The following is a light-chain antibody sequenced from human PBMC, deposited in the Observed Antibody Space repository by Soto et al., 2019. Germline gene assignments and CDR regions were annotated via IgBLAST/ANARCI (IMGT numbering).Light chain of an antibody. CDR1: QRVSSSY. Sequence: EIVLTQSPGTLSLSPGEIATLSCRASQRVSSSYLAWYQQKPGQAPRPLIYGASSRTTGIPDMFSGSGSGTDVTLTISRLEPEDFAVYYCQQYGSSPMYTFGQGNKLEIK. V-gene: IGKV3-20*01. J-gene: IGKJ2*01. CDR2: GAS. CDR3: QQYGSSPMYT.